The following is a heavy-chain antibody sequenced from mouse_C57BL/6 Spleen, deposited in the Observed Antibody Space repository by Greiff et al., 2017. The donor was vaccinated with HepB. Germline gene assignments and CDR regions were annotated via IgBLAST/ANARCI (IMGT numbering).Heavy chain of an antibody. Sequence: VQLQQSGPELVKPGDSVKISCKASGYSFTGYFMNWVMQSHGKSLEWIGRINPYNGDTFYNQKFKGKATLTVDKSSSTAHMELRSLTSEDSAVYYCARSGPRYYFDYWGQGTTLTVSS. CDR2: INPYNGDT. V-gene: IGHV1-20*01. CDR3: ARSGPRYYFDY. CDR1: GYSFTGYF. J-gene: IGHJ2*01. D-gene: IGHD3-1*01.